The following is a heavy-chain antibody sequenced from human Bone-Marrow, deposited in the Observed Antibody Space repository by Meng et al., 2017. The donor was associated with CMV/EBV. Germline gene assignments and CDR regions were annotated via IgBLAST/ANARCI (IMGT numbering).Heavy chain of an antibody. J-gene: IGHJ6*02. CDR3: ARIYLDYDFWSGYENYYGMDV. D-gene: IGHD3-3*01. V-gene: IGHV4-39*01. CDR2: IYYSGST. Sequence: SETLSLTCTVSGGSISSSSYYWGWIRQPPGKGLEWIESIYYSGSTYYNPSLKSRVTISVDTSKNQFSLKLSSVTAADTAVYYCARIYLDYDFWSGYENYYGMDVWGQGTTVTVSS. CDR1: GGSISSSSYY.